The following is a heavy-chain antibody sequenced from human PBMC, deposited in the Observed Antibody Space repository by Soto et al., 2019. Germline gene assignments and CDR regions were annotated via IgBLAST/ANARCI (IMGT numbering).Heavy chain of an antibody. CDR3: ARGNTMVRGVIGQYNWFDP. CDR2: MNPNSGNT. D-gene: IGHD3-10*01. V-gene: IGHV1-8*01. CDR1: GYTFTSYD. J-gene: IGHJ5*02. Sequence: GASVKVSCKASGYTFTSYDINWVRQATGQGLEWMGWMNPNSGNTGYAQKFQGRVTMTRNTSISTAYMELSSLRSEDTAVYYCARGNTMVRGVIGQYNWFDPWGQGTQVTVS.